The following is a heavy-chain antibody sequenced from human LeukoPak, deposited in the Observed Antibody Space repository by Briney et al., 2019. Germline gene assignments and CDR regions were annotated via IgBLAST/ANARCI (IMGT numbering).Heavy chain of an antibody. CDR3: AKDVFTDYYYYYMDV. J-gene: IGHJ6*03. Sequence: GGSLRLSCAASGFTFDDYAMHWVRQAPGKGLEWVSGISWNSGGIGYADSVKGRFTISRDNAKNSLYLQMNSLRAEDMALYYCAKDVFTDYYYYYMDVWGKGTTVTVSS. CDR2: ISWNSGGI. D-gene: IGHD2-8*02. CDR1: GFTFDDYA. V-gene: IGHV3-9*03.